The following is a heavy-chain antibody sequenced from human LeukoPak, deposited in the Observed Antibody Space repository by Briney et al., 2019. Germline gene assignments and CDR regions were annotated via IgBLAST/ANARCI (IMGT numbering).Heavy chain of an antibody. CDR2: ISGSGGST. J-gene: IGHJ4*02. CDR3: ANSDSRRGFDY. D-gene: IGHD3-22*01. V-gene: IGHV3-23*01. Sequence: GGSPRLSCAASGFTFSSYAMSWVRQAPGKGLEWVSAISGSGGSTYYADSVKGRFTISRDNSKNTLYLQMNSLRAEDTAVYYCANSDSRRGFDYWGQGTLVTVSS. CDR1: GFTFSSYA.